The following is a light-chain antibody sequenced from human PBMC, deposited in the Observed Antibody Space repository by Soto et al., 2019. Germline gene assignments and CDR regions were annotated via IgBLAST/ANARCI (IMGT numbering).Light chain of an antibody. CDR1: QSVSSNY. CDR2: VAS. J-gene: IGKJ1*01. CDR3: QQYGSSPWT. V-gene: IGKV3-20*01. Sequence: DIVLTQSPGTLSLSPGERATLSCRASQSVSSNYLARYQQNPGQAPRLLIYVASSKATGIPDRFGGSVSETDVPLTISRLEPEDFEVYYCQQYGSSPWTCGQGTKCEIK.